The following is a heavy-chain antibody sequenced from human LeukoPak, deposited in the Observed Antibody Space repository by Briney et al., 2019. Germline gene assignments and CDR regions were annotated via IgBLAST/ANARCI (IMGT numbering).Heavy chain of an antibody. V-gene: IGHV1-69*01. CDR2: IIPIFGTA. D-gene: IGHD6-13*01. Sequence: SVKVSCKASGGTFSSYAISWVRQAPGQGLEWMGGIIPIFGTANYAQKFQGRVTITVDESTSTAYMELSSLRSEDTAVYYCARGYSSSLYYFDYWGQGTLVTVSS. CDR1: GGTFSSYA. J-gene: IGHJ4*02. CDR3: ARGYSSSLYYFDY.